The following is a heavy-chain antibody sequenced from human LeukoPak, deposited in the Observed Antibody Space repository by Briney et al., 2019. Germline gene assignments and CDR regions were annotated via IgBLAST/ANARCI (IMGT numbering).Heavy chain of an antibody. CDR2: IYHSGST. CDR3: ARVRKGEQRGDYFDY. CDR1: GYSISSGYY. J-gene: IGHJ4*02. V-gene: IGHV4-38-2*02. Sequence: PSDTLSLTCTVSGYSISSGYYWGWIRQPPGKGLEWIGSIYHSGSTYYNPSLKSRVTIAVDTSKNQFSLKLSSVTAADTAVYYCARVRKGEQRGDYFDYWGQGTLVTVSS. D-gene: IGHD6-25*01.